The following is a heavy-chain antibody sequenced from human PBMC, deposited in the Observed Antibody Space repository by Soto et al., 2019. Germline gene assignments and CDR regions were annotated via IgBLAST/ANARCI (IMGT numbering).Heavy chain of an antibody. D-gene: IGHD3-16*01. J-gene: IGHJ5*01. V-gene: IGHV1-69*18. Sequence: QVPLVQSGAEVKKPGSSVKVSCKASGGTLSSFAFTWVRQARGQGLEWMGRIIPIFGTANYAQQFQGRVTITADESTGTVYMDLRSLRSEDTAMYYCATDTSMFWGRIADTPWFDSWGQGTLVTVSS. CDR3: ATDTSMFWGRIADTPWFDS. CDR1: GGTLSSFA. CDR2: IIPIFGTA.